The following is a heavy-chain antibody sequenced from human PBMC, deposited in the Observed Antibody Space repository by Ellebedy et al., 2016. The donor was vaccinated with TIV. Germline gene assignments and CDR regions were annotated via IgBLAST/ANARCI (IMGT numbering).Heavy chain of an antibody. CDR2: IKPDGSEI. CDR1: GFTFSSYW. J-gene: IGHJ4*02. Sequence: GESLKISCAASGFTFSSYWMSWVRQAPGKGLEWVAKIKPDGSEIFHVDSVKGRFTISRDNAKNSVYLQMDSLRAEDTAVYYCAKDYSWGQGTLVTVSS. CDR3: AKDYS. V-gene: IGHV3-7*04.